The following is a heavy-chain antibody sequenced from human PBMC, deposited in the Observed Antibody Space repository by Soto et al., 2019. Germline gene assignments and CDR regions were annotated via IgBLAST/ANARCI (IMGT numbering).Heavy chain of an antibody. J-gene: IGHJ5*02. CDR2: INAGNGNT. V-gene: IGHV1-3*01. D-gene: IGHD6-6*01. Sequence: ASVQVSCAACLYTFASYPTYCVRQAPGHRLEWKGWINAGNGNTKYSQKFQGRVTITRDTSASTAYRERSSLRSEDTAVYHCAGELEYSNAAAWGPRVRVTVS. CDR1: LYTFASYP. CDR3: AGELEYSNAAA.